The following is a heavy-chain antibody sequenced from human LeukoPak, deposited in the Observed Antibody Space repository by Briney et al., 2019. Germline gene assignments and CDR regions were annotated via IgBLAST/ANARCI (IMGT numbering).Heavy chain of an antibody. D-gene: IGHD2-2*01. J-gene: IGHJ6*03. V-gene: IGHV4-39*07. CDR2: VYYSGST. CDR1: GGSISSSSLY. CDR3: ARAPPVVVPAASFYYYYMDV. Sequence: SETLSLTCTVSGGSISSSSLYWDWIRQPPGKGLEWIGTVYYSGSTYYNPSLKSRVTISVDTSKNQFSLKLSSVTAADTAVYYCARAPPVVVPAASFYYYYMDVWGKGTTVTVSS.